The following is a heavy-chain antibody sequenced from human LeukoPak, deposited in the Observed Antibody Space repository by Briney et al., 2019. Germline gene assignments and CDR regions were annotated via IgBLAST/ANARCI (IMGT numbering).Heavy chain of an antibody. CDR2: IKEDGTEK. Sequence: GGSLRLSCAASGFTFSDFWMTWVRQTPGKGLEWVANIKEDGTEKNLVDSVKGRFTISRDNTKNLLFLEMNNLRGDDTAIYYCVRESRPGGAMGLYHNLDYWGQGTLVAVSS. J-gene: IGHJ4*02. V-gene: IGHV3-7*01. CDR1: GFTFSDFW. CDR3: VRESRPGGAMGLYHNLDY. D-gene: IGHD1-1*01.